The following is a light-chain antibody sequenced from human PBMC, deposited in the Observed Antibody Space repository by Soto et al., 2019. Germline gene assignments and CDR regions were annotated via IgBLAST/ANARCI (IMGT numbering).Light chain of an antibody. V-gene: IGLV1-44*01. Sequence: QSVLTQPPSASGTPGQRVTISCSGSSSNIGGNTVNWYQQLPGTAPKLLMFANKERPSGVPDRFSASKSGTSASLAINGLQSDDEADYSCATWDDSLNGWVFGGGTKVTVL. CDR3: ATWDDSLNGWV. CDR2: ANK. J-gene: IGLJ3*02. CDR1: SSNIGGNT.